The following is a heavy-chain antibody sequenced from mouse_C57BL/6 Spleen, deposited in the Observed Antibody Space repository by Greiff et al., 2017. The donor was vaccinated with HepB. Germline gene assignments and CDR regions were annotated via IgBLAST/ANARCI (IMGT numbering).Heavy chain of an antibody. CDR2: IRNKANGYTT. Sequence: EVKVVESGGGLVQPGGSLSLSCAASGFTFTDYYMSWVRQPPGKALEWLGFIRNKANGYTTEYSASVKGRFTISRDNSQSILYLQMNALRAEDSATYYCASLITTVVAYYAMDYWGQGTSVTVSS. J-gene: IGHJ4*01. CDR3: ASLITTVVAYYAMDY. D-gene: IGHD1-1*01. CDR1: GFTFTDYY. V-gene: IGHV7-3*01.